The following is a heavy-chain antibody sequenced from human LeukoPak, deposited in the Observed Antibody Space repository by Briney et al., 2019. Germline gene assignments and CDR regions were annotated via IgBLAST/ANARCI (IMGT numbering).Heavy chain of an antibody. Sequence: PGGSLRLSCSASGFTFSYYAMHWVRQAPGKGLEYVSAISSNGGSAYYADSVKGRFTISRDNSKNTLYLQMNSLRAEDTAVYYCAKGGGIPGIAVGWGQGTLVTVSS. J-gene: IGHJ4*02. V-gene: IGHV3-64*04. CDR2: ISSNGGSA. CDR1: GFTFSYYA. CDR3: AKGGGIPGIAVG. D-gene: IGHD6-19*01.